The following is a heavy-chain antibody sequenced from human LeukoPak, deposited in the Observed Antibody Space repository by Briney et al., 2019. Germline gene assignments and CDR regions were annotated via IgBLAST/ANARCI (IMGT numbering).Heavy chain of an antibody. CDR2: ITDDSKTM. D-gene: IGHD6-19*01. CDR3: VARGGWARFDY. J-gene: IGHJ4*02. Sequence: GGTLRLSCVASGFTFDTYSMNWIRQAPGKGLEWTSYITDDSKTMYYADSVKGRFTISRDNAKNALYLQMNSLRGEDTAVYYCVARGGWARFDYWGQGTLVTVSS. V-gene: IGHV3-48*04. CDR1: GFTFDTYS.